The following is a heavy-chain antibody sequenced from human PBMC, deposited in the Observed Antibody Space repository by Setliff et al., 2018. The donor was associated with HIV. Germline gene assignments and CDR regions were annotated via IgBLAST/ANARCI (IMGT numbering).Heavy chain of an antibody. D-gene: IGHD6-19*01. CDR3: ASPASGGSSGQYHY. V-gene: IGHV4-31*02. Sequence: LSLTCSVSGGSIRTGGYYWSWIRQHAGEGLEWIGYIHNSGSTFYNPSLESRLTMSLDPSKNQFSLKLSSVTAADTAVYYCASPASGGSSGQYHYWGQGTLVTVSS. J-gene: IGHJ4*02. CDR1: GGSIRTGGYY. CDR2: IHNSGST.